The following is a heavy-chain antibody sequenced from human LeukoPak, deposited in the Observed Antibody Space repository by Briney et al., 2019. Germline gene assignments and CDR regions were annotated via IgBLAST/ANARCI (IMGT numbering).Heavy chain of an antibody. CDR1: GFTFSSYG. D-gene: IGHD1-7*01. CDR3: AKDEEENLLYPKPDY. Sequence: SGGSLRLSCAASGFTFSSYGMHWVRQAPGKGLEWVAVISYDGSNKYYADSVKGRFTISRDNSKNTLYLQMNSLRAEDTAVYYCAKDEEENLLYPKPDYWGQGTLVTVSS. CDR2: ISYDGSNK. J-gene: IGHJ4*02. V-gene: IGHV3-30*18.